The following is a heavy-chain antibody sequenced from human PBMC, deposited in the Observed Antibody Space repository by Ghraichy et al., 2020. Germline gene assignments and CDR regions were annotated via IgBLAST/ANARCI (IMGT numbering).Heavy chain of an antibody. CDR1: GGTFSNYA. CDR3: ASGGLYYYGSGSYYNADGAFHI. D-gene: IGHD3-10*01. V-gene: IGHV1-69*06. Sequence: SSVKVSCKASGGTFSNYAISWVRQAPGQGLEWMGGIIPLFGTANYAQKFQGRLTITADKSTSTAYMELSSLRYEDTAVFYCASGGLYYYGSGSYYNADGAFHIWGQGTMVTVSP. CDR2: IIPLFGTA. J-gene: IGHJ3*02.